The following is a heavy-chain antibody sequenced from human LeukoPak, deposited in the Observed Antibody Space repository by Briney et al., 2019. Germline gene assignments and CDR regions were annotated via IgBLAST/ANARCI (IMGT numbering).Heavy chain of an antibody. D-gene: IGHD4-23*01. CDR3: ARVLPAGNCFDD. V-gene: IGHV3-53*01. CDR2: IYSGGST. J-gene: IGHJ4*02. CDR1: GLSVTSNY. Sequence: GGSLRLSCAASGLSVTSNYMSWVRQAPGKGLEGVSVIYSGGSTYYADSVTGRFTISRDNSKNTLYLQMNSLRAEDTAVYYCARVLPAGNCFDDWGQGILVTVSS.